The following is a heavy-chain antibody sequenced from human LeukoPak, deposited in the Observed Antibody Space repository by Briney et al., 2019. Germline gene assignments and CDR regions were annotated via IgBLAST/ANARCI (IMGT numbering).Heavy chain of an antibody. D-gene: IGHD3-10*01. Sequence: SETLSLTCTVSGGSLSNYYWNWIRQPPGKGLEWIAYIYYSGSTNYNPSLKSRVTISVDTSKNQFSLKLSSVTAADTAVYYCATTTMVRGVTPYGMDVWGQGTTVTVSS. J-gene: IGHJ6*02. CDR3: ATTTMVRGVTPYGMDV. V-gene: IGHV4-59*12. CDR2: IYYSGST. CDR1: GGSLSNYY.